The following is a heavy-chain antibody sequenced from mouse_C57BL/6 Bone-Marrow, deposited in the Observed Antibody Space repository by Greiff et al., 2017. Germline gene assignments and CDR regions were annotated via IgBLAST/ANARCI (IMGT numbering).Heavy chain of an antibody. J-gene: IGHJ3*01. D-gene: IGHD2-1*01. CDR2: INPYNGGT. CDR1: GYTFTDYY. Sequence: VQLQQSGPVLVKPGASVKMSCKASGYTFTDYYMNWVQQSHGKSLEWIGVINPYNGGTSYNQKFKGKATLTVDKSSSTSYMELNSLTSEDSAVYYCAREGSTLAYWGQGTLVTVSA. CDR3: AREGSTLAY. V-gene: IGHV1-19*01.